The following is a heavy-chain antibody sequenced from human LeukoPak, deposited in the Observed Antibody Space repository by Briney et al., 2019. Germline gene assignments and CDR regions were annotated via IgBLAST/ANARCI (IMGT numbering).Heavy chain of an antibody. J-gene: IGHJ4*02. CDR3: ARDWGAYYHFFDY. CDR2: IKQDGSER. CDR1: GFSMSVYW. D-gene: IGHD3-22*01. V-gene: IGHV3-7*01. Sequence: GGSLRLSCEASGFSMSVYWMSWVRQAPGKGLEWVGNIKQDGSERNYVDSVKGRFTISRDNAKKSLYLQMNSLRAEDTALYYCARDWGAYYHFFDYWGQGTLVTVSS.